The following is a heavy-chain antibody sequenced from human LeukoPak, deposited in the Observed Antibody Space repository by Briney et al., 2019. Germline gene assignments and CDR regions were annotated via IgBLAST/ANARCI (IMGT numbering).Heavy chain of an antibody. CDR1: GGSFSGYY. CDR2: IYYSGST. Sequence: SETLSLTCAVYGGSFSGYYWSWIRQPPGKGLEWIGYIYYSGSTNYNPSLKSRVTISVGTSKNQFSLKLSSVTAADTAVYYCARTSGQFDPWGQGTLVTVSS. CDR3: ARTSGQFDP. J-gene: IGHJ5*02. V-gene: IGHV4-59*01.